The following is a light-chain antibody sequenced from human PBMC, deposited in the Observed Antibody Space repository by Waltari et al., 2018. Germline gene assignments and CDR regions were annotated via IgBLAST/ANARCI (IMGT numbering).Light chain of an antibody. CDR3: QQYGSSFT. Sequence: KARPGVSSSYEAWYQQKPGQAPRLLSYGASSRATGIPDRFSGSGSGTEFTLTISRLEPEDFAVYYCQQYGSSFTFGPGTKVDIK. V-gene: IGKV3-20*01. J-gene: IGKJ3*01. CDR1: PGVSSSY. CDR2: GAS.